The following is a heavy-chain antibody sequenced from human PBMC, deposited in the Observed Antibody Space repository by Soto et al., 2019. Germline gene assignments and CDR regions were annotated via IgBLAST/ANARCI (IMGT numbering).Heavy chain of an antibody. CDR3: ARDVEKRSYYDFWSGSIH. CDR1: GFTFSNYW. Sequence: GGSLRLSCAASGFTFSNYWMTWVRQAPGKGLEWVANIRDDGSDTYYVDSVKGRFSVSRDNAKTSLYLQMNSLRVEDTAVYYCARDVEKRSYYDFWSGSIHWGQGTLGTFS. J-gene: IGHJ4*02. D-gene: IGHD3-3*01. CDR2: IRDDGSDT. V-gene: IGHV3-7*01.